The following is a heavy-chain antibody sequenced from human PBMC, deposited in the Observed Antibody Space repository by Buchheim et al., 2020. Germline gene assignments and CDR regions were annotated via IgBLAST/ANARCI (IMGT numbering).Heavy chain of an antibody. CDR1: GGSISSGGYY. CDR2: IYYSGST. CDR3: ARGSPLCGGDCYSPTHYYYYYGMDV. V-gene: IGHV4-31*03. Sequence: QVQLQESGPGLVKPSQTLSLTCTVSGGSISSGGYYWSWIRQHPGKGLEWIGYIYYSGSTYYNPSLKSRVTISVDTSKNQFSLKLSSVTAADTAVYYCARGSPLCGGDCYSPTHYYYYYGMDVWGQGTT. D-gene: IGHD2-21*02. J-gene: IGHJ6*02.